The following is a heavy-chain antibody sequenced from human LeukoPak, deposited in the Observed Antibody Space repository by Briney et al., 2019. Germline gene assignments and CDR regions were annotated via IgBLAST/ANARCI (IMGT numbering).Heavy chain of an antibody. V-gene: IGHV4-59*08. J-gene: IGHJ4*02. D-gene: IGHD2/OR15-2a*01. CDR2: IYYSGST. Sequence: PSETLSLTCTVSGGSISSYYWSWIRQPPGKGLEWIGYIYYSGSTNYNPSLKSRVTISVDTSKNQFSLKLSSVTAADTAVYYRARGNNPYYFDYWGQGTLVTVSS. CDR3: ARGNNPYYFDY. CDR1: GGSISSYY.